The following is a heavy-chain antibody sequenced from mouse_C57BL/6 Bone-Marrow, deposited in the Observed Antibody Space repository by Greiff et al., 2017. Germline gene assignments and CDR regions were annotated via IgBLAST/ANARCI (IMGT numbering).Heavy chain of an antibody. Sequence: EVMLVESGGGLVKPGGSLKLSCAASGFTFSSYAMSWVRQTPEKRLEWVATISDGGSYTYYPDNVKGRFTISRDNAKNHLYLPMSHLKSEDTAMYYCASYGSSYYYAMDYWGQGTSVTVSS. V-gene: IGHV5-4*03. D-gene: IGHD1-1*01. CDR3: ASYGSSYYYAMDY. CDR1: GFTFSSYA. CDR2: ISDGGSYT. J-gene: IGHJ4*01.